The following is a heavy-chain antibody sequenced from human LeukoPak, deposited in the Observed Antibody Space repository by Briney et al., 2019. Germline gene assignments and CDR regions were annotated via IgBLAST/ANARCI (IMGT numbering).Heavy chain of an antibody. J-gene: IGHJ6*02. CDR1: GGSISSYY. V-gene: IGHV4-59*01. D-gene: IGHD6-13*01. CDR3: ARAYSSSFLLPGIYGMDV. CDR2: IYYSGST. Sequence: KPSETLSLTCTVSGGSISSYYWSWIRQPPGNGLEWIGYIYYSGSTNYNPSLKSRVTISVDTSKNQFSLKLSSVTAADTAVYYCARAYSSSFLLPGIYGMDVWGQGTTVTVSS.